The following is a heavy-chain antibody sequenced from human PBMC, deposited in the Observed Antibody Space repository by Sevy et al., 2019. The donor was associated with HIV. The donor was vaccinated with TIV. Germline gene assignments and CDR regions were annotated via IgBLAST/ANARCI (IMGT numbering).Heavy chain of an antibody. V-gene: IGHV3-30-3*01. Sequence: GGSLRLSCAASGFTFSSYAMHWVRQAPGKGLEWVAVISYDGSNKYYADSVKGRFTISRDNSKNTLYLQMNSLRAEDTAVYYCARDLMTTVTPGIDYWGRGTLVTVSS. CDR2: ISYDGSNK. CDR3: ARDLMTTVTPGIDY. CDR1: GFTFSSYA. J-gene: IGHJ4*02. D-gene: IGHD4-4*01.